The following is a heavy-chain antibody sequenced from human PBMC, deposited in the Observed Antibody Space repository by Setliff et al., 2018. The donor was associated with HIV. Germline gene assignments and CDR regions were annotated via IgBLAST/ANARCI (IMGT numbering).Heavy chain of an antibody. J-gene: IGHJ4*02. D-gene: IGHD3-3*01. CDR2: IYHGGNT. V-gene: IGHV4-4*02. Sequence: SETLSLTCDVSGGSISSNSWWTWVRQPPGKGLEWIGQIYHGGNTRYNPSLKSRVTISVDTSKSHVSLMLRSVTAADTAVYYCARPTLGIGGGSMFDYWGQGILVTVSS. CDR1: GGSISSNSW. CDR3: ARPTLGIGGGSMFDY.